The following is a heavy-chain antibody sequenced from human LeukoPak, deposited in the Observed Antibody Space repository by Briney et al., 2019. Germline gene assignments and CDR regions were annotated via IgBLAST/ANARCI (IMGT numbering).Heavy chain of an antibody. D-gene: IGHD2-15*01. J-gene: IGHJ4*02. CDR2: MYNSGST. Sequence: SETLSLTCTVSGGSISSYYWSWIRQPPGKGLEWVGYMYNSGSTNYNPSLKSRVTISVDTSKNQFSLKLSSVTAADAAVYYCARGDEVAAAVDNWGQGTLVTVSS. CDR3: ARGDEVAAAVDN. V-gene: IGHV4-59*01. CDR1: GGSISSYY.